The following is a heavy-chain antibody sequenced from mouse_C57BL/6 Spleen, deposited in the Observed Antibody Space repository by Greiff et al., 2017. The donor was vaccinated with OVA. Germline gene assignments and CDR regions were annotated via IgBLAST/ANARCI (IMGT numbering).Heavy chain of an antibody. CDR1: GYTFTSYW. Sequence: QVQLQQPGAELVKPGASVKMSCKASGYTFTSYWITWVKQRPGQGLEWIGDIYPGSGSTNYNEKFKSKATLTVDTSSSTAYMQLSILTSEDSAVYYCARVDWDYWYFDVWGTGTTVTVAS. J-gene: IGHJ1*03. CDR3: ARVDWDYWYFDV. D-gene: IGHD4-1*01. V-gene: IGHV1-55*01. CDR2: IYPGSGST.